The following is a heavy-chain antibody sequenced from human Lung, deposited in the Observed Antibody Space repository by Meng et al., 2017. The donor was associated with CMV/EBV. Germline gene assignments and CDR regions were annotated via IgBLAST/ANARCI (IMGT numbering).Heavy chain of an antibody. CDR3: ARDPPRGYSYGWDDY. V-gene: IGHV1-69*05. Sequence: SVKVSXKASGGTFSSYAISWVRQAPGQGLEWMGGIIPIFGTANYAQKFQGRVTITTDESTSTAYMELSSLRSEDTAVYYCARDPPRGYSYGWDDYWGPGTXVNGAS. J-gene: IGHJ4*02. CDR1: GGTFSSYA. D-gene: IGHD5-18*01. CDR2: IIPIFGTA.